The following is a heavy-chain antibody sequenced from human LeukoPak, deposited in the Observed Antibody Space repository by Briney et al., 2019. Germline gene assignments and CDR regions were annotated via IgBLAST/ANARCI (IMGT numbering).Heavy chain of an antibody. CDR2: INHSGST. V-gene: IGHV4-34*01. J-gene: IGHJ4*02. CDR1: GLRFSNYG. CDR3: ARVIRADLDLVYSSGWFDY. Sequence: GSLRLSCVVSGLRFSNYGMSWIRQPPGKGLEWIGEINHSGSTNYNPSLKSRVTISVDTSKNQFSLKLSSVTAADTAVYYCARVIRADLDLVYSSGWFDYWGQGTLVTVSS. D-gene: IGHD6-19*01.